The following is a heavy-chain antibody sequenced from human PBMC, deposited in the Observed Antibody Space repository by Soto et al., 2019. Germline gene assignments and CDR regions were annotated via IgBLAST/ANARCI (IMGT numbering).Heavy chain of an antibody. Sequence: GGSLRLSCTASGFTFGYYGMSWFRQSPGKGLEWVGFIRSKAYGGTTEYAASVKGRFTISRDDSKSIAYLQMNSLKTEDTAVYYCTRVTYYDFWSGYQHWGQGTLVTVSS. CDR2: IRSKAYGGTT. CDR1: GFTFGYYG. V-gene: IGHV3-49*03. D-gene: IGHD3-3*01. CDR3: TRVTYYDFWSGYQH. J-gene: IGHJ4*02.